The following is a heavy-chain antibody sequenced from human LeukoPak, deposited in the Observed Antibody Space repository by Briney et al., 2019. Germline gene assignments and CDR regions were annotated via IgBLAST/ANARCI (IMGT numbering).Heavy chain of an antibody. V-gene: IGHV1-18*01. CDR3: ARTEDTAMASRYYYYYMDV. D-gene: IGHD5-18*01. CDR2: ISAYNGNR. Sequence: ASVKVSCKASGYIFTSYGISWVRQAPGQGLEWMGWISAYNGNRNYAQKVQGRVTMTTDTSTSTAYMELRSLRSDDTAVHYCARTEDTAMASRYYYYYMDVWGKGTTVTVSS. CDR1: GYIFTSYG. J-gene: IGHJ6*03.